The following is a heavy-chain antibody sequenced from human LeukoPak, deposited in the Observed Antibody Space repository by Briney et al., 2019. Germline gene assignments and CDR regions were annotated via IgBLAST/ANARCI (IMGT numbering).Heavy chain of an antibody. Sequence: SETLSLTCTVSGGFISSYYWSWIRQPPGKGLEWIGYIYYSGSTSYNPSLKSRVTMSADTSKNQFSLRLSSVTAADTAVYYCARLNSGYEDYYFDDWGQGTLVTVSS. CDR2: IYYSGST. V-gene: IGHV4-59*08. CDR3: ARLNSGYEDYYFDD. J-gene: IGHJ4*02. D-gene: IGHD5-12*01. CDR1: GGFISSYY.